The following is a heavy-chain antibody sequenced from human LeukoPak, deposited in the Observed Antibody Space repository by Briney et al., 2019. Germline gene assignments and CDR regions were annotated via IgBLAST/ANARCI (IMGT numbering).Heavy chain of an antibody. Sequence: GGSLRLSCAASGFTFTDSYMNWVRQAPGKGLEWVSYISSSGSTIYYADSVKGRFTISRDNAKNSLYLQMNGLRAEDTAVYYCAELGITMIGGVWGKGTTVTISS. J-gene: IGHJ6*04. CDR3: AELGITMIGGV. CDR2: ISSSGSTI. V-gene: IGHV3-11*04. D-gene: IGHD3-10*02. CDR1: GFTFTDSY.